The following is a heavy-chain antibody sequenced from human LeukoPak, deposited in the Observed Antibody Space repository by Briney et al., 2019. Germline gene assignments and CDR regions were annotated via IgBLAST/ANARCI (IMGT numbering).Heavy chain of an antibody. CDR2: FYPGDSDT. V-gene: IGHV5-51*01. D-gene: IGHD2-8*01. Sequence: GESLKISCKGSGYSFTSYWIGWVRQMPGKGLEWMGIFYPGDSDTRYSPSFQGQVTISADKSISTAYLQWSSLKASDTAMYYCARRGYCTNGVCYEGNWFDPWGQGTLVTVSS. J-gene: IGHJ5*02. CDR1: GYSFTSYW. CDR3: ARRGYCTNGVCYEGNWFDP.